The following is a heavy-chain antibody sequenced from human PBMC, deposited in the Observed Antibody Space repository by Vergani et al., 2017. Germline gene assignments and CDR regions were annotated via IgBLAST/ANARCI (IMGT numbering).Heavy chain of an antibody. J-gene: IGHJ4*02. Sequence: EVQLVESGGGLVQPGGSLGPPWAAFGFTLSGYWMSWVRQAPGKGLEGVANRKQDGREKYYVDSVKGRFTISRDNAKNSLYLQMNSLRAEDTAVYYCARDLFGAIFERDYWGQGTLVTVSS. CDR1: GFTLSGYW. V-gene: IGHV3-7*03. CDR3: ARDLFGAIFERDY. CDR2: RKQDGREK. D-gene: IGHD3-3*01.